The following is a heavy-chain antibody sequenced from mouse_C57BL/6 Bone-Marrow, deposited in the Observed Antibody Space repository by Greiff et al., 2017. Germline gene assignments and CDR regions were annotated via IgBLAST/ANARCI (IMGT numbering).Heavy chain of an antibody. CDR3: ARERGSITTVVGDY. CDR1: GYTFTSYG. D-gene: IGHD1-1*01. J-gene: IGHJ4*01. Sequence: QVQLKQSGAELARPGASVKLSCKASGYTFTSYGISWVKQRTGQGLEWIGEIYPRSGNTYYNEKFKGKATLTADKSSSTAYMELRSLTSEDSAVYFCARERGSITTVVGDYWGQGTSVTVSS. CDR2: IYPRSGNT. V-gene: IGHV1-81*01.